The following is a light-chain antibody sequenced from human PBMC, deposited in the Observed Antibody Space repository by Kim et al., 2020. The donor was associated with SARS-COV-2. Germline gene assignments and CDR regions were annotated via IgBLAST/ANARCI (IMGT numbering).Light chain of an antibody. J-gene: IGKJ1*01. CDR1: QSVSSW. Sequence: DIHMTQSPSTLSASVGDRVTITCRASQSVSSWLAWYQQKPGKVPKLLIYKASSLESGVPSRFSGSGSGTEFTLTISSLQPDDFATYYCHQYNSYPWTFGQGTKVDIK. CDR3: HQYNSYPWT. V-gene: IGKV1-5*03. CDR2: KAS.